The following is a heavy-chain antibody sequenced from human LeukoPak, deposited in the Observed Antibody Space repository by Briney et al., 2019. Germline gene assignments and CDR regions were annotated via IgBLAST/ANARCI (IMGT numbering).Heavy chain of an antibody. J-gene: IGHJ4*02. D-gene: IGHD4-17*01. CDR1: GFSISNYG. V-gene: IGHV3-48*01. CDR3: AGGSGDYSPDY. CDR2: IRSDSSTK. Sequence: GGSLRLSCAGSGFSISNYGMNWVRQAPGKGLEWLSYIRSDSSTKYYADSVEGRFTISRDNAQNSLYLQMNSLRAEDTALYYCAGGSGDYSPDYWGQGTLVTVSS.